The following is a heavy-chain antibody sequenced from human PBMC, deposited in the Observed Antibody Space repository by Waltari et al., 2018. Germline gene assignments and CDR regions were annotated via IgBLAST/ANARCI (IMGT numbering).Heavy chain of an antibody. CDR1: GGSLSDHF. J-gene: IGHJ3*02. Sequence: QVQLQESGPGLVKSSETLSLTCSVSGGSLSDHFWSWVRQSPGKGLVWIGNVYYRGTTSYNPTLKSRVTISIDTSKNQFSLKLNSVTAADTAVYYCASHCSGGTCYHGFDIWGQGTMVTVSS. CDR3: ASHCSGGTCYHGFDI. V-gene: IGHV4-59*11. D-gene: IGHD2-15*01. CDR2: VYYRGTT.